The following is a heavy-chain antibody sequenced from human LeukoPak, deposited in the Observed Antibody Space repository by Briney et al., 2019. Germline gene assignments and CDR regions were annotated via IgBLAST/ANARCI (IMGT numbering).Heavy chain of an antibody. V-gene: IGHV3-20*04. CDR1: GFTFGNYG. CDR3: ARAQTYGDSRLLLDY. CDR2: INWNGGST. Sequence: GGSLRLSCAASGFTFGNYGMSWIRQAPGKGLEWVPGINWNGGSTGYADSVEGRFTISRDNAKNSQYLQMNSPRVEDTALYYCARAQTYGDSRLLLDYWGQGTLVTVSS. J-gene: IGHJ4*02. D-gene: IGHD2-21*02.